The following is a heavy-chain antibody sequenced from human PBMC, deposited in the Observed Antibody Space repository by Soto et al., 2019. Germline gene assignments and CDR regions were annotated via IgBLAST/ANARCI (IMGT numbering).Heavy chain of an antibody. D-gene: IGHD6-13*01. J-gene: IGHJ4*02. V-gene: IGHV3-64*01. CDR3: SREGKSRPRGVFDY. CDR1: GFTFGSYP. CDR2: ISTNGDST. Sequence: EVPLVESGGGLVQPGGSLRLSCAASGFTFGSYPMHWVRQAPGKGLEYVSAISTNGDSTFYANSVKGTFTISRDNSEHTLYLQRGSLRAEEKGVYFCSREGKSRPRGVFDYWGQGSLVTASS.